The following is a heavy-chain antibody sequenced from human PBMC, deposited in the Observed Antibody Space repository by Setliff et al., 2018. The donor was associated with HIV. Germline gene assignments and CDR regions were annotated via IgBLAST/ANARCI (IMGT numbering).Heavy chain of an antibody. J-gene: IGHJ4*02. Sequence: GGSLRLSCAASGFTFSSYSMNWVRQAPGKGLEWVSSISSGSSYIYYAESVKGRFTISRDNAKNSLFLQMNSLRAEDTAVYYCARAGVYYDSSGYCIDYWGQGTLVTVSS. V-gene: IGHV3-21*01. D-gene: IGHD3-22*01. CDR2: ISSGSSYI. CDR3: ARAGVYYDSSGYCIDY. CDR1: GFTFSSYS.